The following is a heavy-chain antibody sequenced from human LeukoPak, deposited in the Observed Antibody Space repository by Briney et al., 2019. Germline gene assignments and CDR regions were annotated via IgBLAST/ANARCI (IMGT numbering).Heavy chain of an antibody. CDR1: GGSFSGYY. V-gene: IGHV4-34*01. Sequence: SETLSLTCAVYGGSFSGYYWSWIRQPPGKGLEWIGEINHSGSTNYNPSLKSRVTISVDTSKNQFSLKLSSVTAADTAVYYCARGQMASGSYYYYYYGMDVWGQGTTVTVSS. D-gene: IGHD3-10*01. J-gene: IGHJ6*02. CDR3: ARGQMASGSYYYYYYGMDV. CDR2: INHSGST.